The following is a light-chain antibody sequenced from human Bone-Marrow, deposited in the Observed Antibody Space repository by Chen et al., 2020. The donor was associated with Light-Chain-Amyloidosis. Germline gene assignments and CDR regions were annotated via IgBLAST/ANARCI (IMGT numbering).Light chain of an antibody. Sequence: QSALTQHASGCGSPGQSITISCTGTSSDVGGDNHVSWYQQHPDKAPKLMIYEVTNRPSWVPDRFSGSKSDNTASLTISGLQTEDEADYFCSSYTITNTLVFGSGTRVTVL. CDR1: SSDVGGDNH. J-gene: IGLJ1*01. CDR2: EVT. CDR3: SSYTITNTLV. V-gene: IGLV2-14*01.